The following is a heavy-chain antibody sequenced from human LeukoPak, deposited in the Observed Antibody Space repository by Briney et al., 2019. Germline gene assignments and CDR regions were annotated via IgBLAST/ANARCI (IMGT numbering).Heavy chain of an antibody. Sequence: GGSLRLSCAASGFTFDTYGMTWVRQAPGKGLEWVSGISGSGGSTYYADSVKGRFTISRDNAKNTLYLQMNSLRAEDTAVYYCAKDRNTVTPSGAFDLWGQGTMVTVSS. CDR3: AKDRNTVTPSGAFDL. J-gene: IGHJ3*01. CDR2: ISGSGGST. V-gene: IGHV3-23*01. D-gene: IGHD4-17*01. CDR1: GFTFDTYG.